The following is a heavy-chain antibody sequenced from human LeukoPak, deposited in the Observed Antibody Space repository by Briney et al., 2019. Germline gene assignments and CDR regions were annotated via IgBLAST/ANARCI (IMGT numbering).Heavy chain of an antibody. Sequence: SGGSLRLSCAASGFIFSDYYMSWIRQSPGKGLEWISYISPNGTDIYSIDSVRGRFIISRDNAKNSLYLQMNSLRAEDTAVYYCASGSSSVGYWSQGTLVTVSS. CDR3: ASGSSSVGY. D-gene: IGHD6-6*01. CDR2: ISPNGTDI. CDR1: GFIFSDYY. J-gene: IGHJ4*02. V-gene: IGHV3-11*01.